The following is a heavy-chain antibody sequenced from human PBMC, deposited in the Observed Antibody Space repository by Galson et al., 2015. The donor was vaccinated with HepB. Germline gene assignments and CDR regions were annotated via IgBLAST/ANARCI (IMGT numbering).Heavy chain of an antibody. D-gene: IGHD2-2*01. CDR1: GFTFSSYR. Sequence: SLRLSCAASGFTFSSYRMSWVRQAPGKGLEWVANIKQDGSEKYYVDSVKGRFTISRDNAKNSLYLQMNSLRAEDTAVYYCARGRVPAAVTPDYWGQGTLVTVSS. CDR3: ARGRVPAAVTPDY. V-gene: IGHV3-7*03. J-gene: IGHJ4*02. CDR2: IKQDGSEK.